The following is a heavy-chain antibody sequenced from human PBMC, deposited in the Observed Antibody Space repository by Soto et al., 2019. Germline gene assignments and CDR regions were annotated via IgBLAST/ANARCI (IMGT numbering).Heavy chain of an antibody. CDR1: GFTFNNYA. CDR2: ISGGGDTT. CDR3: AKGRGGSGSLTPRVDF. D-gene: IGHD3-10*01. V-gene: IGHV3-23*01. Sequence: EVQLLESGGGLVQPGGSLRLSCAASGFTFNNYAMTWVRQAPGKGLEWVSAISGGGDTTSYADSVKGRFTVSRDGSKNPLYLKMSSLRGQDTALYYCAKGRGGSGSLTPRVDFWGQGTLVTVSS. J-gene: IGHJ4*02.